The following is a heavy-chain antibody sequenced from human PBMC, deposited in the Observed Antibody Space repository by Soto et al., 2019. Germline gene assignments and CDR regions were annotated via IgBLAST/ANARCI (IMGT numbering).Heavy chain of an antibody. Sequence: ASVKVSCKASGYTFTGYYMHWVRQAPGQGLEWMGWINPNSGGTNYAQKFQGWVTMTRDTSISTAYMELSRLRSDDTAVFYCARQNGGSSSWYLGGMDVWGQGTTVTVSS. D-gene: IGHD6-13*01. J-gene: IGHJ6*02. V-gene: IGHV1-2*04. CDR1: GYTFTGYY. CDR2: INPNSGGT. CDR3: ARQNGGSSSWYLGGMDV.